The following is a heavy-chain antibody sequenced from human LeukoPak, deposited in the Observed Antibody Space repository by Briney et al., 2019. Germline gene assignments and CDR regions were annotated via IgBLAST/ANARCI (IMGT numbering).Heavy chain of an antibody. CDR3: AKGQRSYGEYYFDS. V-gene: IGHV3-23*01. CDR1: GFTFSTYA. D-gene: IGHD4-17*01. Sequence: GGSLRLSCAVSGFTFSTYAMSWVRQAPGKGLEGVSAFSGNGGSTYYADSVKGRFTISRDNSKNTLYLQMNSLRPEDTAVYYCAKGQRSYGEYYFDSWGQGTLVTVSS. CDR2: FSGNGGST. J-gene: IGHJ4*02.